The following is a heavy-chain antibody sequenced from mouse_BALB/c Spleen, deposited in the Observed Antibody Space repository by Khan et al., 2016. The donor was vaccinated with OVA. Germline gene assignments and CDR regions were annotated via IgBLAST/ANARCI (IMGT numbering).Heavy chain of an antibody. CDR3: ARICGGDFDY. CDR1: GYSITSDYA. V-gene: IGHV3-2*02. CDR2: ISYSGNT. J-gene: IGHJ2*01. Sequence: EVELVESGPRLVKPSQSLSLTCTVTGYSITSDYAWNWIRQFPGNKLEWLGFISYSGNTNYNPSLKSRISITRDTSKNQFFLQLNSVTTEDTATYYCARICGGDFDYWGQGTTLTVSS.